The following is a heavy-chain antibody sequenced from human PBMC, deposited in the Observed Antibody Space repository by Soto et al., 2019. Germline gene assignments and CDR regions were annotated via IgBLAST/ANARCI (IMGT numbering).Heavy chain of an antibody. Sequence: ASVKVSCKASGYTFTSYGISWVRQAPGQGLEWMGWISAYNGNTNYAQKLQGRVTMTTDTSTSTAHMELRSLRSDDTAVYYCARGSSLNYYGMDVWGQGTTVTVSS. CDR1: GYTFTSYG. D-gene: IGHD1-26*01. CDR3: ARGSSLNYYGMDV. CDR2: ISAYNGNT. V-gene: IGHV1-18*04. J-gene: IGHJ6*02.